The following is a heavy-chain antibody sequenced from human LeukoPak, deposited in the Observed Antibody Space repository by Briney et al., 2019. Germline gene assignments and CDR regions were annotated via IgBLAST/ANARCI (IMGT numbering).Heavy chain of an antibody. Sequence: GGSLRLSCAASGFIFSGFAMSWVRQAPGKGLEWVGRIKSKTDGGTTDYAAPVKGRFTISRDDSKNTLYLQMNSLKTEDTAVYYCTPLDYGGNSGFHWGQGTLVTVSS. CDR1: GFIFSGFA. CDR3: TPLDYGGNSGFH. CDR2: IKSKTDGGTT. J-gene: IGHJ4*02. V-gene: IGHV3-15*01. D-gene: IGHD4-23*01.